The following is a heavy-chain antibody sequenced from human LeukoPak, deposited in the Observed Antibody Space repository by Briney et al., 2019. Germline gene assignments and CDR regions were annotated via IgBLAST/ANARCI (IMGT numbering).Heavy chain of an antibody. CDR1: GFTFSSYS. V-gene: IGHV3-48*01. CDR3: ARPGGSGNFYIY. Sequence: GGSLRLSCAVSGFTFSSYSMTWVRQAPGKGLEWVSYISSGSAAICYADSVKGRFTISRDNANNSLFLQMSSLRAEDTAMYYCARPGGSGNFYIYWGQGTLVTVSS. CDR2: ISSGSAAI. J-gene: IGHJ4*02. D-gene: IGHD3-10*01.